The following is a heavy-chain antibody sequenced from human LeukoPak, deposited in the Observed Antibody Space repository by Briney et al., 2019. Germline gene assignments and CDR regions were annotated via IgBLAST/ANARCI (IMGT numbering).Heavy chain of an antibody. D-gene: IGHD1-14*01. CDR2: IYYCGST. J-gene: IGHJ3*02. CDR1: GGPISSYY. CDR3: ARVRSECDHDDSFDI. Sequence: NPSETLSLTCSVSGGPISSYYWSWIRQPPGKGLEWVGYIYYCGSTNYNPSLHTRVTISVDPSNNQFSLPLSSLPAADTPVYYCARVRSECDHDDSFDIWGQGTMVTVSS. V-gene: IGHV4-59*01.